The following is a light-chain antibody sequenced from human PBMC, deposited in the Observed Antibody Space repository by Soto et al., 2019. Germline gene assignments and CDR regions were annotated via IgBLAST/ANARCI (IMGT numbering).Light chain of an antibody. CDR1: PISSN. Sequence: VVTQSPASLSVSPGDRVTISCRAGPISSNLAWYQQKPGQAPRLLIYGASTRATGIPARFSGSGSGTEFTLTISSLQSEDFAVYYCQQYNNWPRTFGQGTKVDIK. J-gene: IGKJ1*01. V-gene: IGKV3-15*01. CDR3: QQYNNWPRT. CDR2: GAS.